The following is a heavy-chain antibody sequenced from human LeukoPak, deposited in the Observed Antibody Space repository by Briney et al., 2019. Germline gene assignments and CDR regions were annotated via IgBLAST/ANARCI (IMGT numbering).Heavy chain of an antibody. D-gene: IGHD6-13*01. CDR1: GGSISSYY. CDR2: IYYSGST. CDR3: ARSFLSSSWYDY. V-gene: IGHV4-59*01. J-gene: IGHJ4*02. Sequence: SETLSLTCTVSGGSISSYYWSWIRQPPGKGLEWIGYIYYSGSTNYNPSLKSRVTISVDTSKNQFSLKLSSVTAADTAVYYRARSFLSSSWYDYWGQGTLVTVSS.